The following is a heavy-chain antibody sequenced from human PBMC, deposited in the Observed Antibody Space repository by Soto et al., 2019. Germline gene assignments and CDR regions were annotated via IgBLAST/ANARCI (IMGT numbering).Heavy chain of an antibody. CDR1: GFTFSSYA. D-gene: IGHD3-10*01. J-gene: IGHJ5*02. Sequence: QVQLVESGEGVVQPGRSLRLSCAASGFTFSSYAMHWVRQAPGKGLEWVAVISFDGSNKYYADSVKGRFTISRDNSKNTLYLQMNSLRAEDTAVYYCARELASPHYYGSGSPNWFDPWGQGTLVTVSS. CDR3: ARELASPHYYGSGSPNWFDP. CDR2: ISFDGSNK. V-gene: IGHV3-30-3*01.